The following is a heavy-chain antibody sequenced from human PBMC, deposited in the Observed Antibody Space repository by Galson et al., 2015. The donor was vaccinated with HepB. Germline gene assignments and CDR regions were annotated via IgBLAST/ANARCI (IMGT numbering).Heavy chain of an antibody. J-gene: IGHJ6*03. D-gene: IGHD3-9*01. CDR1: GFTFNFYA. CDR3: ARVPLTGTMGKYYFNMDV. V-gene: IGHV3-23*01. CDR2: ISASGSRT. Sequence: SLRLSCAASGFTFNFYAMTWVRHVPGKGLDWVSSISASGSRTYYADSAKRRFTISRDNSKNTVFLQMNSLRADDSAVYYCARVPLTGTMGKYYFNMDVWGKGTTVTIS.